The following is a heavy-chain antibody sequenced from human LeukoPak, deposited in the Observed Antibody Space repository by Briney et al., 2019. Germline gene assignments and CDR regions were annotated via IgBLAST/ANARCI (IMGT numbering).Heavy chain of an antibody. V-gene: IGHV4-59*01. J-gene: IGHJ6*03. D-gene: IGHD2-2*01. Sequence: KPSETLSLTCTVSGGSISSYYWSWIRQPPGKGLEWIGYIYYSGSTNYNPSLKGRVTISVDTSKNQFSLKLSSVTAADTAVYYCAREVPHALGYCSSTSCQNYYYYYYMDVWGKGTTVTVSS. CDR3: AREVPHALGYCSSTSCQNYYYYYYMDV. CDR2: IYYSGST. CDR1: GGSISSYY.